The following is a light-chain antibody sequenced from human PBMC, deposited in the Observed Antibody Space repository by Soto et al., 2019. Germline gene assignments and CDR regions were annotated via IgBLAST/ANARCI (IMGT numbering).Light chain of an antibody. J-gene: IGKJ4*01. CDR3: QQYGDSRLT. CDR1: QSVSSSF. CDR2: GAS. Sequence: EIVLTQSPGTLSLSPGERATVSCRXSQSVSSSFLAWYQQKPGQAPRLLIYGASSRATGIPDRFSGSGPGTDFTLTISRLEPEDFAVYYCQQYGDSRLTFGGGTKVDIK. V-gene: IGKV3-20*01.